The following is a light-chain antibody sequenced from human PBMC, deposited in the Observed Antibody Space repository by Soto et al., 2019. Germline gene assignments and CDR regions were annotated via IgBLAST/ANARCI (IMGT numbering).Light chain of an antibody. Sequence: AIQLTQSPSSLYASVGDRVTITCRASQAIRTALGWYQQKPGKVPKLLIYAASILQSGVPSRFSGSGSGTDFTLTISSLQPEDVATYYCQNFDSAPQTFGQGTKVDIK. CDR3: QNFDSAPQT. V-gene: IGKV1-6*01. CDR1: QAIRTA. CDR2: AAS. J-gene: IGKJ1*01.